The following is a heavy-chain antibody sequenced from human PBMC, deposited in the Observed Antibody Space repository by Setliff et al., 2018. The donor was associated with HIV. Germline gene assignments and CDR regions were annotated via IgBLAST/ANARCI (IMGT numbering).Heavy chain of an antibody. V-gene: IGHV1-2*06. CDR2: IIPNSAGT. CDR3: ATKVYCTNGVCLDAFHI. D-gene: IGHD2-8*01. CDR1: GYTFTGYF. Sequence: ASVKVSCKASGYTFTGYFIHWVRQAPGQGLERMGRIIPNSAGTNYAQKFQGRVTMTRDTSISTAYMELSRLRSDDTAVYYCATKVYCTNGVCLDAFHIWGQGTMVTVSS. J-gene: IGHJ3*02.